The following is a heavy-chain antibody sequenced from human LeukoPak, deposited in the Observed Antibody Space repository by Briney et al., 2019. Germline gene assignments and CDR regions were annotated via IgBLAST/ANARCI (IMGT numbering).Heavy chain of an antibody. Sequence: GGSLRLSCAASGFTSSSYSMNWVRQDPGKGLEWVSSISSSSSYIYYADSVKGRFTISRDNAKNSLYLQMNSLRAEDTAVYYCARDSLRYSGYDSLDYWGQGTLVTVSS. J-gene: IGHJ4*02. V-gene: IGHV3-21*01. CDR2: ISSSSSYI. D-gene: IGHD5-12*01. CDR3: ARDSLRYSGYDSLDY. CDR1: GFTSSSYS.